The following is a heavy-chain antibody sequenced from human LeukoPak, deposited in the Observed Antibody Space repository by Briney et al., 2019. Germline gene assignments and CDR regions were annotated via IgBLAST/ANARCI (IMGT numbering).Heavy chain of an antibody. CDR3: ARDGTPGIVGAQGGMDV. V-gene: IGHV3-64*01. Sequence: PGGSLRLSCAASGFTFSSYGMHWVRQAPGKGLEYVSAISSNGGSTYYANSVKGRFTISRDNSKNTLYLQMGSLRAEDMAVYYCARDGTPGIVGAQGGMDVWGQGTTVTVSS. CDR2: ISSNGGST. CDR1: GFTFSSYG. D-gene: IGHD1-26*01. J-gene: IGHJ6*02.